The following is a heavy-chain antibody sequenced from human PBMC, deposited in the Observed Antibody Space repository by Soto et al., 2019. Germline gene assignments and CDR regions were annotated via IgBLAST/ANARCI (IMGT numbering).Heavy chain of an antibody. J-gene: IGHJ5*02. D-gene: IGHD6-19*01. CDR3: ARGRQWLRGLAWFDP. Sequence: QVQLQQWGAGLLKPSETLSLTCAVYGGSFSGYYWSWIRQPPGKGLEWIGEINHSGSTNYNPSLKSRVTISVDTSKNQFSLKLSSVTAADTAVYYCARGRQWLRGLAWFDPWGQGTLVTVSS. CDR1: GGSFSGYY. CDR2: INHSGST. V-gene: IGHV4-34*01.